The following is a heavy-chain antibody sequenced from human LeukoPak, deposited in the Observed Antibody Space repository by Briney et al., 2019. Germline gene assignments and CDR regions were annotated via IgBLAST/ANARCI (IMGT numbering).Heavy chain of an antibody. J-gene: IGHJ4*02. Sequence: PSETLSLTCTVSGGSISSYYWSWIRQPPGKGLGWIGYIYYSGSTNYNPSLKSRVTISVDTSKNQFSLKLSSVTAADTAVYYCAITDGITGTVDYWGQGTLVTVSS. CDR1: GGSISSYY. V-gene: IGHV4-59*01. D-gene: IGHD1-20*01. CDR2: IYYSGST. CDR3: AITDGITGTVDY.